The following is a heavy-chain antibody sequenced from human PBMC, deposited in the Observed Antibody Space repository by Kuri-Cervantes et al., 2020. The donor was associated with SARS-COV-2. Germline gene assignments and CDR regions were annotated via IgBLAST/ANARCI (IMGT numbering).Heavy chain of an antibody. CDR1: GFTFSNYG. Sequence: GESLKISCAASGFTFSNYGMHWVRQAPGKGLEWVAFIRYDGSNKYYADSVKGRFTISRDNSKNTLYLQMNSLRAEDTAVYYCARDAEEGYCSGGSCYRGLFDYWGQGTLVTVSS. CDR3: ARDAEEGYCSGGSCYRGLFDY. J-gene: IGHJ4*02. D-gene: IGHD2-15*01. CDR2: IRYDGSNK. V-gene: IGHV3-30*02.